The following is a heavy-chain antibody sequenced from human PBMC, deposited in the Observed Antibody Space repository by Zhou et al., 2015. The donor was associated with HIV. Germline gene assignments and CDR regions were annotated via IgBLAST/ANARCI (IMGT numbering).Heavy chain of an antibody. CDR2: ITPILGTA. J-gene: IGHJ6*01. CDR1: GGTFSSYV. CDR3: ARGKLLWFGGSGHYVMDV. D-gene: IGHD3-10*01. Sequence: QVQLVQSGAEVKKPGSSVKVSCEASGGTFSSYVLSWVRQAPGQGLEWMGGITPILGTASYAQKFQGRVTITADESTSTVYMELSSLRSEDTAVYYCARGKLLWFGGSGHYVMDVWGQGTTVTVSS. V-gene: IGHV1-69*01.